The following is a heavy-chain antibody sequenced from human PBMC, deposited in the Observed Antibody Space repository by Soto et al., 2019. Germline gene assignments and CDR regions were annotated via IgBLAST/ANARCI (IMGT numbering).Heavy chain of an antibody. Sequence: QLHLVQSGAVVKKPGASVTVSCSASGYPVTAYYMHWVRQAPGRGLEWMGGINPATGAAKYTQTFPGRVTLARGTATGTGFMELGGLASGDTAVFYWGGGGGVGVAGSAAFDMWGQGTLVTVSS. CDR1: GYPVTAYY. CDR2: INPATGAA. J-gene: IGHJ3*02. D-gene: IGHD3-3*01. CDR3: GGGGGVGVAGSAAFDM. V-gene: IGHV1-2*02.